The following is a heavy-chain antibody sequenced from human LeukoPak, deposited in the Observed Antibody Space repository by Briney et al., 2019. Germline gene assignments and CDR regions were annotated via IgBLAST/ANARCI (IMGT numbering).Heavy chain of an antibody. Sequence: GESLKISCKGSGYSFTSYWIGWVRQLPGKGLDGMGIIYPGNPDTRYSPSFQGQVTISADKSTTTAYLQRSSLKASDTAMYYCAREDIVLMVYDYWGQGTLVTVSS. CDR1: GYSFTSYW. J-gene: IGHJ4*02. D-gene: IGHD2-8*01. CDR3: AREDIVLMVYDY. V-gene: IGHV5-51*01. CDR2: IYPGNPDT.